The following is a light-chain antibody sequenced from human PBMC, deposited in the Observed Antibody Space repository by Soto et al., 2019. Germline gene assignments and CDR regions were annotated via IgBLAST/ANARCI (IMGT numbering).Light chain of an antibody. J-gene: IGLJ1*01. CDR2: EVS. CDR1: SSDVGSYNR. CDR3: SSYTSSGTYV. V-gene: IGLV2-18*02. Sequence: QSVLTQPPSVSGSPGQSVTISCTGTSSDVGSYNRVSWYQQPPGTAPKLMIFEVSNRPSGVPDHFSGSKSGNTASLTISGLQAEDEADYYCSSYTSSGTYVFGTGTRSPS.